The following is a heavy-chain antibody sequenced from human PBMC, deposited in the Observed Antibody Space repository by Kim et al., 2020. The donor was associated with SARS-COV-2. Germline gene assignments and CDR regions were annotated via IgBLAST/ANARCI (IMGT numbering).Heavy chain of an antibody. J-gene: IGHJ4*02. D-gene: IGHD3-10*01. CDR1: GFTFSSYW. CDR2: IDSGGSST. V-gene: IGHV3-74*01. CDR3: ARESGDRGVIYFDY. Sequence: GGSLRLSCAASGFTFSSYWMHWVRQAPGKGLVWVSRIDSGGSSTHYADSVKGRFTMSRDNAKNTVYLQMSSLRADDTAVYYCARESGDRGVIYFDYWGQG.